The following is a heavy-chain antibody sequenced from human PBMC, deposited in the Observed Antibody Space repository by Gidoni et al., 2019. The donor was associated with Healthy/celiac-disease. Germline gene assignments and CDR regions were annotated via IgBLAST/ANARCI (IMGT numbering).Heavy chain of an antibody. CDR2: ISWNSGSI. J-gene: IGHJ4*02. D-gene: IGHD2-15*01. CDR1: GFTFDDYA. Sequence: EVQLVESGGGLVQPGRSLRLSCAASGFTFDDYAMHWVRQAPGKGLEWVSGISWNSGSIGYADSVKGRFTISRDNAKNSLYLQMNSLRAEDTALYYCAKGVASSYGGNSGLDYWGQGTLVTVSS. V-gene: IGHV3-9*01. CDR3: AKGVASSYGGNSGLDY.